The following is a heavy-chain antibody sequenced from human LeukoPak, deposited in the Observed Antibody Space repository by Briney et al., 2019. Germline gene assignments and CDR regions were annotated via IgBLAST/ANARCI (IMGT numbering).Heavy chain of an antibody. CDR1: GGSISSYY. V-gene: IGHV4-59*12. J-gene: IGHJ4*02. CDR3: AREPIVVVTDYYFDY. D-gene: IGHD2-21*02. Sequence: SETLSLTCTVSGGSISSYYWSWLRQPPGKGLEWIGYIYYSGSTNYNPSLKSRVTMSVDTSKNQFSLKLSSVTAADTAVYYCAREPIVVVTDYYFDYWGQGTLVTVSS. CDR2: IYYSGST.